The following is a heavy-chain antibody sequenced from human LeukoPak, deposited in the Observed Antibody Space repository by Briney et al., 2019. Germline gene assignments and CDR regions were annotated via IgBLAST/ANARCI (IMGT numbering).Heavy chain of an antibody. CDR2: ITLSRTTI. CDR1: GFTFSSYW. V-gene: IGHV3-48*04. CDR3: ARGPPYYYYYMDV. Sequence: GGSLRLSCAASGFTFSSYWMSWVRQAPGKGLEWVAYITLSRTTIYYADSVKGRFTISRDNAKNSLYLQMNSLRAEDTALYYCARGPPYYYYYMDVWGKGTTVTVSS. J-gene: IGHJ6*03.